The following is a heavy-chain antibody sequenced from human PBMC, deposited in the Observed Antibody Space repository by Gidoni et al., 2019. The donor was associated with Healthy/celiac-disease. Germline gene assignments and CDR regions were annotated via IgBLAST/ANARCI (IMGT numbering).Heavy chain of an antibody. J-gene: IGHJ4*02. D-gene: IGHD6-19*01. CDR1: GYTFTGYY. CDR2: INPNSGGT. Sequence: QVQLVQSGAEVKKPGASVKVSCKASGYTFTGYYMHWVRQAPGQGLEWMGWINPNSGGTNYAQKFQGRVTMTRDTSISTAYMELSRLRSDDTVVYYCARTALGYSSGWSIDYWGQGTLVTVSS. V-gene: IGHV1-2*02. CDR3: ARTALGYSSGWSIDY.